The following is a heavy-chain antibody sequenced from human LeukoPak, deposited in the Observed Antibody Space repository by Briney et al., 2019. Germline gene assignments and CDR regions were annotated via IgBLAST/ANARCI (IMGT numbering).Heavy chain of an antibody. Sequence: ASVKVSCKASGYTFTSYAMNWVRQAPGQGLEWMGWINTNTGNPTYAQGFTGRFVFSLDTSVSTAYLQISSLKAEDTAVYYCASVYDSSGGAFNYFDYWGQGTLVTVSS. CDR1: GYTFTSYA. CDR2: INTNTGNP. CDR3: ASVYDSSGGAFNYFDY. D-gene: IGHD3-22*01. J-gene: IGHJ4*02. V-gene: IGHV7-4-1*02.